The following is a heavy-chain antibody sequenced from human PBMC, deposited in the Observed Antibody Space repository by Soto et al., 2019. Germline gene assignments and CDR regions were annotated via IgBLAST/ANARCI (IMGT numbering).Heavy chain of an antibody. D-gene: IGHD1-1*01. CDR1: GYTFTSYG. J-gene: IGHJ3*02. V-gene: IGHV1-3*01. CDR3: ARDRASWKDDAFDI. Sequence: QVQLVQSEAEVRKPGASVKVSCKASGYTFTSYGMHWVRQAPGQRLEWMGWINAGNGNTKYSQKFQGRVTITRDTSATTAYMELSSLRSEDSAVYYCARDRASWKDDAFDIWGQGTMVTVSS. CDR2: INAGNGNT.